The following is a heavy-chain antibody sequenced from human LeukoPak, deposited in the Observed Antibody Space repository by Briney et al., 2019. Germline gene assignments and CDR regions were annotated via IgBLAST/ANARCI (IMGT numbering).Heavy chain of an antibody. J-gene: IGHJ6*03. CDR3: ARTPQLPGGYYYMDV. Sequence: NPSETLSLTCAVYGGSFSGYYWSWIRQPPGKGLEWIGEINHSGSTNYNPSLKSRVTISVDTSKNQFSLKLSSVTAADTAVYYCARTPQLPGGYYYMDVWGKGTTVTVSS. CDR1: GGSFSGYY. D-gene: IGHD2-2*01. V-gene: IGHV4-34*01. CDR2: INHSGST.